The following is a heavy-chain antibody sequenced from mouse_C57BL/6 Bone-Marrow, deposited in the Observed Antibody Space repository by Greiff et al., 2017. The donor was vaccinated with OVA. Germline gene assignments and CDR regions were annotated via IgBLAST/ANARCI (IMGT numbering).Heavy chain of an antibody. CDR1: GFTFSDYG. CDR3: ARLSYYGSSYVPRYWYFDV. V-gene: IGHV5-15*01. Sequence: DVKLVESGGGLVQPGGSLKLSCAASGFTFSDYGMAWVRQAPRKGPEWVAFISNLAYSIYYTDTVTGRFTISRENAKNTLYLEMSSLRSEDTAMYYCARLSYYGSSYVPRYWYFDVWGTGTTVTVSS. J-gene: IGHJ1*03. CDR2: ISNLAYSI. D-gene: IGHD1-1*01.